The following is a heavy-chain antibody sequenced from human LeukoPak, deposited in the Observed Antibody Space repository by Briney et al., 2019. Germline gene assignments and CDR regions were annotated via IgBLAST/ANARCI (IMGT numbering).Heavy chain of an antibody. D-gene: IGHD3-16*01. CDR3: AKNGDSVWGSLYYFDS. CDR2: ITGSGGST. Sequence: PGGSLRLSCAASGFTFSSYAMGWVRQASGKGPEWVSAITGSGGSTYYADSVKGRFTTSRDNSKNTLYLQMNSLRAEDTAVYYCAKNGDSVWGSLYYFDSWGQGTLVTVSS. J-gene: IGHJ4*02. V-gene: IGHV3-23*01. CDR1: GFTFSSYA.